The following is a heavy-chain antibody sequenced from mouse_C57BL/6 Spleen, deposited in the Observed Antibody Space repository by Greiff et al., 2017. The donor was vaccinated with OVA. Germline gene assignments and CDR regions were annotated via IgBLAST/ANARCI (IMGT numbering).Heavy chain of an antibody. CDR2: IRSKSNNYAT. CDR3: VSPLYEYDQGSAYYAMDY. CDR1: GFSFNTYA. D-gene: IGHD2-4*01. Sequence: EVKLEESGGGLVQPKGSLKLSCAASGFSFNTYAMNWVRQAPGKGLEWVARIRSKSNNYATYYADSVKDRFNISRDDSESMLYLQMNNLKTEDTAMYYCVSPLYEYDQGSAYYAMDYWGQGTSVTVSS. V-gene: IGHV10-1*01. J-gene: IGHJ4*01.